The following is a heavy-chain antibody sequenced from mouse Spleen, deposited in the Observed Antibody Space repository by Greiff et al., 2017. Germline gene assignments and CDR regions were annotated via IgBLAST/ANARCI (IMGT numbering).Heavy chain of an antibody. J-gene: IGHJ2*01. Sequence: EVQLQESGPGLVKPSQSLSLTCSVTGYSITSGYYWNWIRQFPGNKLEWMGYISYDGSNNYNPSLKNRISITRDTSKNQFFLKLNSVTTEDTATYYCAREGNWDGYWGQGTTLTVSS. CDR1: GYSITSGYY. CDR2: ISYDGSN. CDR3: AREGNWDGY. V-gene: IGHV3-6*01. D-gene: IGHD4-1*01.